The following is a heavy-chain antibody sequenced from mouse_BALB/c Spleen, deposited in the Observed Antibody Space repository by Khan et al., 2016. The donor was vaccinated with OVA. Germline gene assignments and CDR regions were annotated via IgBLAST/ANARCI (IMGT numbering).Heavy chain of an antibody. V-gene: IGHV1-7*01. Sequence: QVQLQQSGAELAKPGASVQMSCKASGYTFTTYWMHWVKQRPGQGLEWIGYINPTSGYIDYSENFKDKATLSADKSSSTAYMQLMRLTSEDSAVYDCTRDRIDYWGQGTTLTVAS. CDR1: GYTFTTYW. J-gene: IGHJ2*01. CDR2: INPTSGYI. CDR3: TRDRIDY.